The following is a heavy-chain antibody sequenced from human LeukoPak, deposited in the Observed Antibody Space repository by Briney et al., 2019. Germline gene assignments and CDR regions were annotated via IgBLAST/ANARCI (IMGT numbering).Heavy chain of an antibody. V-gene: IGHV4-30-2*01. CDR2: IYHSGST. CDR1: GCSISSGGYS. CDR3: ARGVMVRGASDAFDI. D-gene: IGHD3-10*01. Sequence: SETLSLTCAVSGCSISSGGYSWSWIRQPPGKGLEWIGYIYHSGSTYYNPSLKSRVTISVDRSKNQFSLKLSSVTAADKAVYYCARGVMVRGASDAFDIWGQGTMVTVSS. J-gene: IGHJ3*02.